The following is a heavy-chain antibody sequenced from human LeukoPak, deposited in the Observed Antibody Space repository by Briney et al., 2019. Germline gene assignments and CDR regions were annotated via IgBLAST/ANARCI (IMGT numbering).Heavy chain of an antibody. V-gene: IGHV1-2*02. J-gene: IGHJ5*02. CDR1: RYTFTVHY. D-gene: IGHD3-10*02. CDR3: ARPGMPMFPP. CDR2: INPNSGGT. Sequence: ASVKVSCMHSRYTFTVHYMQWVRQAPGQGLEWLGWINPNSGGTNYAQKFQGRVTMTRDTSITPAYMELSSLTSDDSAVDCSARPGMPMFPPWGQGTLVTVSS.